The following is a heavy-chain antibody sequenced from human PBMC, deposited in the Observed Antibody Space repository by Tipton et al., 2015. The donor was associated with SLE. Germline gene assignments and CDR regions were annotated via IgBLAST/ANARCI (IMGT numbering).Heavy chain of an antibody. CDR3: ARELGFCTTKRRKNWFGP. D-gene: IGHD2-8*01. Sequence: TLSLTCTVSGDSINSGSYYWTWIRQPAGKGLEWIGRVYASGSTYYAPSLESRLTVSIDTSKNQFSLNLTSVTAADSAVYYCARELGFCTTKRRKNWFGPWGQGAQVTVSS. CDR2: VYASGST. V-gene: IGHV4-61*02. J-gene: IGHJ5*02. CDR1: GDSINSGSYY.